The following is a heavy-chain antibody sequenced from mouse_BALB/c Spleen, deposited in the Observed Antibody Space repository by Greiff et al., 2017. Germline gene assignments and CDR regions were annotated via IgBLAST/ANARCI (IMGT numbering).Heavy chain of an antibody. CDR2: ISSGGST. CDR3: ARERNYYYGSRTMDY. CDR1: GFTFSSYA. D-gene: IGHD1-1*01. Sequence: EVQVVESGGGLVKPGGSLKLSCAASGFTFSSYAMSWVRQTPEKRLEWVASISSGGSTYYPDSVKGRFTISRDNARNILYLQMGSLRSEDTAMYYCARERNYYYGSRTMDYWGQGTSVTVSS. J-gene: IGHJ4*01. V-gene: IGHV5-6-5*01.